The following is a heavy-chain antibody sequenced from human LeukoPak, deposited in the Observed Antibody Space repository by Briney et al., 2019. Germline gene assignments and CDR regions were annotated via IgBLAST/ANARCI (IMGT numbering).Heavy chain of an antibody. J-gene: IGHJ4*02. D-gene: IGHD4-17*01. Sequence: SVKVSCKASGGTFSSYAISWVRQAPGQGLEWMGRIIPIFGMANYAQKFQGRVTITADKSTSTAYMELSSPRSEDTAVYYCAREGEYGDYVFDYWGQGTLVTVSS. CDR1: GGTFSSYA. V-gene: IGHV1-69*04. CDR2: IIPIFGMA. CDR3: AREGEYGDYVFDY.